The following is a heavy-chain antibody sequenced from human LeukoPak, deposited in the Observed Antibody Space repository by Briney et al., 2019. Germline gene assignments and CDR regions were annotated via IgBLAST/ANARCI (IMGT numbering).Heavy chain of an antibody. CDR2: ISLNSGSI. D-gene: IGHD2-15*01. V-gene: IGHV3-9*01. J-gene: IGHJ4*02. CDR1: GFTFDDYA. CDR3: AKDYRSGPYYFDY. Sequence: GRSLRLSCAASGFTFDDYAMHWVRQAPGKGLEWVSGISLNSGSIGYADSVKGRFTISRDNAKNSLYLQMNSLRAEDTALYYCAKDYRSGPYYFDYWGQGTLVTVSS.